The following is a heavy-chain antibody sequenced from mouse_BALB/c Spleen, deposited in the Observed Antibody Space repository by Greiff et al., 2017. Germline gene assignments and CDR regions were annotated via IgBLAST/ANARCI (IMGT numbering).Heavy chain of an antibody. J-gene: IGHJ4*01. CDR1: GYAFSSYW. V-gene: IGHV1-80*01. CDR2: IYPGDGDT. D-gene: IGHD1-1*01. CDR3: ARSGYYYGSSYYAMDY. Sequence: QVQLQQPGAELVRPGSSVKISCKASGYAFSSYWMNWVKQRPGQGLEWIGQIYPGDGDTNYNGKFKGKATLTADKSSSTAYMQLSSLTSEDSAVYFCARSGYYYGSSYYAMDYWGQGTSVTVSS.